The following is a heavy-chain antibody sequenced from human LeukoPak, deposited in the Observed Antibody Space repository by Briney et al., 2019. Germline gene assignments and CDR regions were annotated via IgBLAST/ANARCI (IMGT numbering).Heavy chain of an antibody. V-gene: IGHV3-11*01. J-gene: IGHJ4*02. CDR1: GFTFSDYY. CDR2: ISSSGSTI. D-gene: IGHD3-22*01. Sequence: PGESLRLSCAASGFTFSDYYMSWIRQAPGKGLEWVSYISSSGSTIYYADSVKGRFTISRDNAKNSLYLQMNSLRAEDTAVYYCARDRKIIADYYYDSSTYDYWGQGTLVTVSS. CDR3: ARDRKIIADYYYDSSTYDY.